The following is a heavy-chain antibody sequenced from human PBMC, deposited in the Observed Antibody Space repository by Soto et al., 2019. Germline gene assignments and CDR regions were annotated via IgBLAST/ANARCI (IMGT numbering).Heavy chain of an antibody. CDR3: ARGLIFGVVIIPVWAFDI. CDR1: GGSFSGYY. J-gene: IGHJ3*02. CDR2: INRSGST. D-gene: IGHD3-3*01. Sequence: ETLSLTCAVYGGSFSGYYWSWIRQPPEKGLEWIGEINRSGSTNYNPSLKSRVTISVDTSKNQFSLKLSSVTAADTAVYYCARGLIFGVVIIPVWAFDIWGQGTMVTVSS. V-gene: IGHV4-34*01.